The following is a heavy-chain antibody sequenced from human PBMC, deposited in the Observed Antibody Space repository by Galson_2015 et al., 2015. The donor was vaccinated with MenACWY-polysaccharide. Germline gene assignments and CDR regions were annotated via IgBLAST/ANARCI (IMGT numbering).Heavy chain of an antibody. V-gene: IGHV6-1*01. CDR3: VRDNTYYSDF. CDR2: IYYRSKWYN. Sequence: CAISGDSVSTHSGAWNWIRQSPSRGLEWLGRIYYRSKWYNDYAVSLKGRIALNPDTSKNQFSLQLDSVTPEDTAVYHCVRDNTYYSDFWGQGSLVTVSS. D-gene: IGHD3-22*01. J-gene: IGHJ4*02. CDR1: GDSVSTHSGA.